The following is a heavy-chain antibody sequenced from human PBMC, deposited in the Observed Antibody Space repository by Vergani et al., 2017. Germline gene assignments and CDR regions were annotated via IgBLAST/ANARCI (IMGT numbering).Heavy chain of an antibody. CDR1: GGSVRTSIGYY. CDR2: IFSSGTT. Sequence: QVQLQESGPGLVKPSQTLSLSCTVSGGSVRTSIGYYWTWIRQPAGKTLEWIGEIFSSGTTNYNPSFKNRVTMSVDTSKNQFSLKLRSVTAADTAVYFCARVMYRDEASTGYRLEGMDIWGQGTTVTISS. J-gene: IGHJ6*02. V-gene: IGHV4-61*10. D-gene: IGHD3-9*01. CDR3: ARVMYRDEASTGYRLEGMDI.